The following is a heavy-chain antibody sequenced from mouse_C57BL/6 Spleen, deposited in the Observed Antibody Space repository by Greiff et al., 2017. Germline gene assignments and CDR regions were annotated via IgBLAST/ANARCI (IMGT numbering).Heavy chain of an antibody. V-gene: IGHV1-4*01. CDR3: ARSYDGYYEGFAY. J-gene: IGHJ3*01. D-gene: IGHD2-3*01. CDR2: INPSSGYT. Sequence: QVQLQQSGAELARPGASVKMSCKASGYTFTSYTMHWVKQRPGKGLEWIGYINPSSGYTKYNQKFKDKATLTADKSSSTAYMQLGILTSEDSAVYYCARSYDGYYEGFAYWGQGTLVTVSA. CDR1: GYTFTSYT.